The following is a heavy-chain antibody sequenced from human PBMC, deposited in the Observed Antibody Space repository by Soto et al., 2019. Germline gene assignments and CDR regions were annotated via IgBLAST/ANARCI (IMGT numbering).Heavy chain of an antibody. Sequence: TLSLACTVSGGSISSGDYYWSLIRQPPGKGLEWIGYIYYSGSIYYNPSLKSRVTISVDTSKNQFSLKLSSVTAAETAVYYCALTYYYDSSGYYRALDIWGQGTMVTVSS. CDR3: ALTYYYDSSGYYRALDI. J-gene: IGHJ3*02. V-gene: IGHV4-30-4*01. D-gene: IGHD3-22*01. CDR2: IYYSGSI. CDR1: GGSISSGDYY.